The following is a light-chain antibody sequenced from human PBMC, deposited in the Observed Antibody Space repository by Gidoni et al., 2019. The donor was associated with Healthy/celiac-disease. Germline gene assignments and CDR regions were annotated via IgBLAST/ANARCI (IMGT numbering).Light chain of an antibody. V-gene: IGKV3-11*01. CDR1: QSVSSY. Sequence: VLTQSPATLSLSPGERATLSCRASQSVSSYLAWYQQKPGQAPRLLIYDASNRATGIPARFSGSGSGTDFTLTISSLEPEDFAVYYCQQRSNWYTFGQGTKLEIK. CDR3: QQRSNWYT. CDR2: DAS. J-gene: IGKJ2*01.